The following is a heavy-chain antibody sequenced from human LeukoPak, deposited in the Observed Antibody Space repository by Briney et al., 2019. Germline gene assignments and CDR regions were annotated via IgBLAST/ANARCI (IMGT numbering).Heavy chain of an antibody. Sequence: QPGGSLRLSCAASGFTFSSYEMNWVRQAPGKGLEWVSYISSSGSTIYYADSVKGRFTISRDNAKNSLYLQMNSLRAEDTAVYYCARNPDEHSSHFDYWGQGTLVTVSS. D-gene: IGHD6-6*01. V-gene: IGHV3-48*03. CDR2: ISSSGSTI. J-gene: IGHJ4*02. CDR3: ARNPDEHSSHFDY. CDR1: GFTFSSYE.